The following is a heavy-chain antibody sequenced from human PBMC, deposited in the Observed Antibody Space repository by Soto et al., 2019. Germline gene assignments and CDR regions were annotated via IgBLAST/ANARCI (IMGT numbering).Heavy chain of an antibody. CDR3: ARAGLRFLEWLPPAYYYYMDA. V-gene: IGHV1-18*01. D-gene: IGHD3-3*01. J-gene: IGHJ6*03. CDR2: ISAYNGNT. Sequence: ASVKVSCKASGYTFTSYGISWVRQAPGQGLEWMGWISAYNGNTNYAQKLQGRVTMTTDTSTSTAYMELRSLRSDDTAVYYCARAGLRFLEWLPPAYYYYMDAWGKGTTVTVSS. CDR1: GYTFTSYG.